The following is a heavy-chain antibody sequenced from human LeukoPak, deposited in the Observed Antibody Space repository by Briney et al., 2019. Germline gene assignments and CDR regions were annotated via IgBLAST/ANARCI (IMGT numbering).Heavy chain of an antibody. J-gene: IGHJ3*02. Sequence: PSETLSLTCTVSGGSITSYHWSRIRQPAGKGLEWIGRIYSSGSTNYNSSLKSRVTMSVDTSKNLFSLKVTSVTAADTAVYYCARQRPHVAGEAFDIWGQGTMVTVSS. V-gene: IGHV4-4*07. D-gene: IGHD3-10*01. CDR2: IYSSGST. CDR3: ARQRPHVAGEAFDI. CDR1: GGSITSYH.